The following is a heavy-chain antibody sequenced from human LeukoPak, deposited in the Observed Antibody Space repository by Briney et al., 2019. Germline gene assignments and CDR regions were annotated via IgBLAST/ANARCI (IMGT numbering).Heavy chain of an antibody. CDR3: SKDRVPDNGWNFDM. CDR2: IYGDGSKT. J-gene: IGHJ3*02. D-gene: IGHD1-1*01. V-gene: IGHV3-23*01. Sequence: GGSVRLTCAVSGFPLPMYTISWVRQARGKGLEGVSSIYGDGSKTFYAESVRDRFTISRDSSKSMVYVQMNGLSIDDTALYSCSKDRVPDNGWNFDMWGQGTMVIVSA. CDR1: GFPLPMYT.